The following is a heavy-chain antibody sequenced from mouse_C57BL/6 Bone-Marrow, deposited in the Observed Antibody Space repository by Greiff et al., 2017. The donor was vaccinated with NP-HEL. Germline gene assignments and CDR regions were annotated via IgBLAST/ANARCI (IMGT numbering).Heavy chain of an antibody. CDR3: ARPRYYGSYPAWFAY. D-gene: IGHD2-1*01. V-gene: IGHV5-17*01. CDR2: ISSGSSTI. CDR1: GFTFSDYG. J-gene: IGHJ3*01. Sequence: EVKLMESGGGLVKPGGSLKLSCAASGFTFSDYGMHWVRQAPEKGLEWVAYISSGSSTIYYEETGKGRFTISRDKAKKTLFLQMPSLRSWDTAMYYCARPRYYGSYPAWFAYWGQGTLVTVSA.